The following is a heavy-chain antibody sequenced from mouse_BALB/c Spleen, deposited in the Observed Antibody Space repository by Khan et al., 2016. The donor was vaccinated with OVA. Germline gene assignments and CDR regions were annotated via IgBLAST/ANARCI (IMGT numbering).Heavy chain of an antibody. CDR1: GYTFTDYI. J-gene: IGHJ3*01. Sequence: QVRLQQSGPELVKPGASLKVSCKASGYTFTDYIIGWVKQSTRQGLEWIGDIFHGSDTPYYNEKFKDKATLHVDKSANTTYMQLSSLTSEDSAVYFCARGGYSAFAYWGLGTLVTVSA. D-gene: IGHD2-14*01. V-gene: IGHV1-77*01. CDR3: ARGGYSAFAY. CDR2: IFHGSDTP.